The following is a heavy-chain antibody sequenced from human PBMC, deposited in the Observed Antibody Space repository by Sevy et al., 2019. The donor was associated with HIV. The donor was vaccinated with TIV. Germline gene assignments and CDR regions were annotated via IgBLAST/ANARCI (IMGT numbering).Heavy chain of an antibody. V-gene: IGHV1-18*01. D-gene: IGHD3-22*01. CDR2: IGVNNGKT. CDR3: ARDSYYYDMHSSYRPPDY. J-gene: IGHJ4*02. CDR1: GYNFNTYG. Sequence: ASVKVSCKASGYNFNTYGITWVRQAPGQGLEWVGWIGVNNGKTNYAARLQARISMTADTSTRQVYMELRTLTSDDTAMYFCARDSYYYDMHSSYRPPDYWGQGTLVTVSS.